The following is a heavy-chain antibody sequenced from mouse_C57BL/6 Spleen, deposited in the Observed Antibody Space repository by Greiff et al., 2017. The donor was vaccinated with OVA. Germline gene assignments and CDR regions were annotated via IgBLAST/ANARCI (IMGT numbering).Heavy chain of an antibody. CDR2: IDPSDSYT. CDR3: VLYSNYVPFAY. Sequence: QVQLQQPGAELVRPGTSVKLSCKASGYTFTSYWMHWVKQRPGQGLEWIGVIDPSDSYTNYNQKFKGKATLTVDTSSSTAYMQLSSLTSEDSAVYYCVLYSNYVPFAYWGQGTLVTVSA. J-gene: IGHJ3*01. V-gene: IGHV1-59*01. CDR1: GYTFTSYW. D-gene: IGHD2-5*01.